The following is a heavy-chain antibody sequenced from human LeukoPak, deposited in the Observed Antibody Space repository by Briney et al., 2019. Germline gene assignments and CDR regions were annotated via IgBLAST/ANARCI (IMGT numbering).Heavy chain of an antibody. J-gene: IGHJ4*02. CDR1: GFTFDDYG. D-gene: IGHD3-10*01. Sequence: PGGSLRLSCAASGFTFDDYGMSWVRQAPGKGLEWVSGISWNSGSLGYADSVRGRFTVSRDSAKNSLYLQMNSLRAEDTALYYCAKVDHYGSGNLDYWGQGTLVTVSS. V-gene: IGHV3-9*01. CDR2: ISWNSGSL. CDR3: AKVDHYGSGNLDY.